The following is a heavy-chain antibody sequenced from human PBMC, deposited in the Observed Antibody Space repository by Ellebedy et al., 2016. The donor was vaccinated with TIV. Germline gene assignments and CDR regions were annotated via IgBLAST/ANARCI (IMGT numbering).Heavy chain of an antibody. V-gene: IGHV4-34*01. D-gene: IGHD3-10*01. CDR3: ARDGYYGSGSWAYGMDV. Sequence: SQTLSLTCXVYGGSFSGYYWSWIRQPPGKGLEWIGEINHSGSTNYNPSLKSRVTISVDTSKNQFSLKLSSVTAADTAVYYCARDGYYGSGSWAYGMDVWGQGTTVTVSS. CDR1: GGSFSGYY. CDR2: INHSGST. J-gene: IGHJ6*02.